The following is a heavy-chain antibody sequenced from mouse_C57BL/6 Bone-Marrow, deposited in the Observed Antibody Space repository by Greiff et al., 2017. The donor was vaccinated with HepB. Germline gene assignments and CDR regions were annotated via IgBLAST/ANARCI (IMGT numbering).Heavy chain of an antibody. D-gene: IGHD1-1*01. V-gene: IGHV1-81*01. J-gene: IGHJ2*01. Sequence: QVQLQQSGAELARPGASVKLSCKASGYTFTSYGISWVKQRTGQGLEWIGEIYPRSGNTYYNEKFKGKATLTADKSSSTAYMELRSLTSEDSAVYFCARSGYYYGSRYYFDYWGQGTTLTVSS. CDR1: GYTFTSYG. CDR2: IYPRSGNT. CDR3: ARSGYYYGSRYYFDY.